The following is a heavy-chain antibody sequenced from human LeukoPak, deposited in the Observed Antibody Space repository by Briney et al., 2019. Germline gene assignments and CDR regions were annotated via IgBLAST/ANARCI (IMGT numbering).Heavy chain of an antibody. Sequence: AGGSLRLSCAASGFTFSTYCMTWLRQTPGKGLEWVANIKPDGDEKYYVDSVKGRFTISRDNAKNSLYLQMDSLTAEDTALYYCARDPYYYNSGSFAAFDIWGQGTMVTVSS. CDR2: IKPDGDEK. CDR1: GFTFSTYC. D-gene: IGHD3-10*01. V-gene: IGHV3-7*01. J-gene: IGHJ3*02. CDR3: ARDPYYYNSGSFAAFDI.